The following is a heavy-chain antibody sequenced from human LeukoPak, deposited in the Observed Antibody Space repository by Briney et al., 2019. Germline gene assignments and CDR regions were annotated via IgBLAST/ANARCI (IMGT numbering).Heavy chain of an antibody. CDR2: IYYSGNT. Sequence: SETLSLTCTVSGGSINSDDYPWSWIRQPPGKGLEWIGYIYYSGNTHYNPSLKSRITMSVDTSRNQFSLKLSSVTATDTAVYYCARVQYYDSIMYWGQGTLVTVSS. CDR3: ARVQYYDSIMY. V-gene: IGHV4-30-4*08. CDR1: GGSINSDDYP. J-gene: IGHJ4*02. D-gene: IGHD3-22*01.